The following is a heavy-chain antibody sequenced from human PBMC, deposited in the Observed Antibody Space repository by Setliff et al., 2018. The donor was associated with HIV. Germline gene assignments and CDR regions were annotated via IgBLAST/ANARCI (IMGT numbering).Heavy chain of an antibody. V-gene: IGHV1-18*01. J-gene: IGHJ4*02. Sequence: ASVKASCKASGYIFTSYGITWVRQAPGQGLEWMGWISAYNGNTNYAQKLQGRVTMTTDTSTSTAYMELRSLRSDDTAVYYCARINDYGGNEGYFDYWGQGTLVTVSS. CDR3: ARINDYGGNEGYFDY. CDR1: GYIFTSYG. CDR2: ISAYNGNT. D-gene: IGHD4-17*01.